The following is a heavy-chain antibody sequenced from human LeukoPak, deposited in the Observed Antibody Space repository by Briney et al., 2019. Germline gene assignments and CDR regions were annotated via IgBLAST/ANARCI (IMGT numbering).Heavy chain of an antibody. CDR2: ISSSSSYI. J-gene: IGHJ4*02. D-gene: IGHD4-17*01. Sequence: GGSLRLSCAASGFTFSSYSMNWVRQAPGKGLEWVSSISSSSSYIYYADSVKGRFTISRDNAKNSLYLQMNSLRAEDTAVYYCARGGDYGDYPLFDYWGQGTLVTVSS. V-gene: IGHV3-21*01. CDR1: GFTFSSYS. CDR3: ARGGDYGDYPLFDY.